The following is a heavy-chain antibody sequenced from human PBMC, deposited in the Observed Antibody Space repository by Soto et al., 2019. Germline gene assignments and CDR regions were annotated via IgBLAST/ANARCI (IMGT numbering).Heavy chain of an antibody. Sequence: QVQLVQSGAEVKKPGASVKVSCKASGYTFTSYVFSWLRRAPGQGLEWMGWISAHNGNKKYAQKLQGRVTMTTDTSTSTAYMELRSLRSDDTAVYYCAREPNYFDYWGQGTLVTVSS. J-gene: IGHJ4*02. CDR1: GYTFTSYV. V-gene: IGHV1-18*01. CDR3: AREPNYFDY. CDR2: ISAHNGNK.